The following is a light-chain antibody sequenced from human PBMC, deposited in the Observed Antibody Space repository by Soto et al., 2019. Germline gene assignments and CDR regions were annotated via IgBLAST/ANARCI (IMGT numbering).Light chain of an antibody. J-gene: IGKJ5*01. Sequence: DIQMTQSPSTLSASVGVRVTITCRASQSITNWLAWYQQRPGRAPKRLIYKASSLESGVPSRFSGSGSGTEFTLNISSLQPDDFATYFCQHYNSYPATFGQGTRLEIK. V-gene: IGKV1-5*03. CDR2: KAS. CDR3: QHYNSYPAT. CDR1: QSITNW.